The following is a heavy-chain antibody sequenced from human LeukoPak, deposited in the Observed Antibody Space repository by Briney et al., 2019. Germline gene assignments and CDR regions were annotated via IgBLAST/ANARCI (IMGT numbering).Heavy chain of an antibody. CDR1: GFTFSSYS. CDR2: ISGSGGST. Sequence: GGSLRLSCAASGFTFSSYSMTWVRQAPGKGLEWVSAISGSGGSTYYADSVKGRFTISRDNSKNTLYLQMNSLRAEDTAVYYCAKDGREFYDFWSGYLDVWGQGTTVTVSS. D-gene: IGHD3-3*01. CDR3: AKDGREFYDFWSGYLDV. J-gene: IGHJ6*02. V-gene: IGHV3-23*01.